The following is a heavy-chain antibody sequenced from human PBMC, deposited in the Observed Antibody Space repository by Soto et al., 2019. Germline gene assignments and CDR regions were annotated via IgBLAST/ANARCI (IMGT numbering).Heavy chain of an antibody. Sequence: EVQLLGSGGDLVQPGGSLRLSCVVSGFTFNQYSMSWVRQAPGKGLEWVSSIIGANGDTSYADSVEGRFTISRSNSKNTLYLQMNSLTVGDTAVYYCAKDKVPDGAWDIDYWGQGTLVTVSS. D-gene: IGHD4-17*01. CDR3: AKDKVPDGAWDIDY. J-gene: IGHJ4*02. CDR2: IIGANGDT. CDR1: GFTFNQYS. V-gene: IGHV3-23*01.